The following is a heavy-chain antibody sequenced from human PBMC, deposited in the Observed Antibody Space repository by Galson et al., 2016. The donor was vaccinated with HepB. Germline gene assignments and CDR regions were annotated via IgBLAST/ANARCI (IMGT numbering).Heavy chain of an antibody. V-gene: IGHV3-53*01. D-gene: IGHD1-26*01. CDR1: GSTVNVQY. CDR3: ARDGGNRGSYSVGDSFDI. Sequence: SLRLSCAASGSTVNVQYMSWVRQAPGKGLEWVAITYIDDNTYYADSVKGRFIISRDNPKPTVYLQMNSLRAEDTAIYYCARDGGNRGSYSVGDSFDIWGQGTMVTVSS. CDR2: TYIDDNT. J-gene: IGHJ3*02.